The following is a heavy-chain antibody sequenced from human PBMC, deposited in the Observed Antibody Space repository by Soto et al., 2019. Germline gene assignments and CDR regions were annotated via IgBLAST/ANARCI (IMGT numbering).Heavy chain of an antibody. V-gene: IGHV4-30-4*01. J-gene: IGHJ4*02. CDR1: GGSISSCDYY. D-gene: IGHD4-4*01. CDR2: IYYSGST. CDR3: AISVTTFIYFLY. Sequence: PSETRSLTCTGSGGSISSCDYYWSWIRQPPGKGLEWIGYIYYSGSTYYNPSLKSRVTISVDTSKNQFSLKLSSVTAADTAVYYCAISVTTFIYFLYSCPGPLVTVSS.